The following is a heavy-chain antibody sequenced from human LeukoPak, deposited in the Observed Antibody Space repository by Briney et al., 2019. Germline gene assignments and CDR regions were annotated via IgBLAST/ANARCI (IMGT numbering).Heavy chain of an antibody. V-gene: IGHV3-30*02. D-gene: IGHD3-16*01. CDR1: GFTLTSTG. CDR3: AKVTMGDVWFDP. J-gene: IGHJ5*02. CDR2: MHYDGRNI. Sequence: GGSLRLSCAMSGFTLTSTGMHWVRQAPGKGLEWVAFMHYDGRNILYAYSVKGRFSISTDNSKNMVYLQMSSLRAEDTAVYYCAKVTMGDVWFDPWGQGTLVTVSS.